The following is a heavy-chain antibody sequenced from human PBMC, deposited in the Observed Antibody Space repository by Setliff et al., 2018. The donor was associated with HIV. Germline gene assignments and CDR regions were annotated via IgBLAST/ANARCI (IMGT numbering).Heavy chain of an antibody. V-gene: IGHV4-59*08. CDR1: GGSITSYY. D-gene: IGHD3-10*01. J-gene: IGHJ4*02. Sequence: KTSETLSLTCTVSGGSITSYYRNWIRQSPGKGLEWIGYIFDSGTTKYNPSVTSRVTISVDASKNQFFLQLISVTAADTAVYYCARQGGYNSPLMVWGQGKLVTVSS. CDR3: ARQGGYNSPLMV. CDR2: IFDSGTT.